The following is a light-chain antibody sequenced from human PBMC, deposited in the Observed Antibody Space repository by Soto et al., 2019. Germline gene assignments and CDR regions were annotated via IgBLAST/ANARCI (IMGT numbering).Light chain of an antibody. CDR3: SSYAGSNNLV. Sequence: QSALTQPPSASGSPGQSVTISCTGTSSDVGGYNYVSWYQQHPGKAPKHMIYEVSKRPSGVPDRFSGSNSGNTASLTVSGLQAEDEADYYCSSYAGSNNLVFGGGTKVTVL. CDR1: SSDVGGYNY. V-gene: IGLV2-8*01. J-gene: IGLJ2*01. CDR2: EVS.